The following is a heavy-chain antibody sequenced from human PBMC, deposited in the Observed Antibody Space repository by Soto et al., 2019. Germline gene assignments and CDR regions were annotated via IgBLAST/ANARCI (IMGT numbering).Heavy chain of an antibody. Sequence: PSETLSLTCTVSGGSISNAAYSWSWIRQPPGKGLEWIGYIYPSGMPFYNPSLRSRVTISIDRSNDQFSLNLKSVTAADTAVYYCAKEGHSSVPDYWGQGTLVTVSS. J-gene: IGHJ4*02. CDR1: GGSISNAAYS. CDR3: AKEGHSSVPDY. V-gene: IGHV4-30-2*01. CDR2: IYPSGMP. D-gene: IGHD6-25*01.